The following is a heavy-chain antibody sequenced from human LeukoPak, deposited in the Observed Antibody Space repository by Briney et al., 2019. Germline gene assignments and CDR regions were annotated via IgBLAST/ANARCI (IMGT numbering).Heavy chain of an antibody. CDR2: INPNSGGT. Sequence: RASVKVSCKASGYTFTVYYMHWVRQAPGQGLEWMGWINPNSGGTNYAQNFQGRVTMTRDTPISTAYMELSRLRSDDTAVYCCARDVGEYCSSTNCYASHYWGQGTLVTVSS. D-gene: IGHD2-2*01. CDR3: ARDVGEYCSSTNCYASHY. V-gene: IGHV1-2*02. J-gene: IGHJ4*02. CDR1: GYTFTVYY.